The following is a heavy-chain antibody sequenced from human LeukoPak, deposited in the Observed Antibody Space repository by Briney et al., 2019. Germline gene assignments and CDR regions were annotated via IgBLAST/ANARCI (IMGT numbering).Heavy chain of an antibody. J-gene: IGHJ4*03. CDR1: GFTFSSYG. V-gene: IGHV3-33*06. CDR2: IWHDGSNK. D-gene: IGHD1-1*01. CDR3: AKDTTQSRGYFDY. Sequence: PGTSLTLSCAASGFTFSSYGMHWVRQAPGKGLEWVAVIWHDGSNKYYADSVKGRFTISRDNSKNTLYLQMDSLRAEDTGLYYCAKDTTQSRGYFDYWGQGTLVTVSS.